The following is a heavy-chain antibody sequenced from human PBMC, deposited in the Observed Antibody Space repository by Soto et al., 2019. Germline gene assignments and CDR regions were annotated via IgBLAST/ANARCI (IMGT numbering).Heavy chain of an antibody. J-gene: IGHJ4*02. CDR2: IKSKTDGETT. D-gene: IGHD3-22*01. CDR3: STAEYYDRRGYYSDY. Sequence: GGSLRLSCPASVFTFSNAWMNWVRQAPGKGLEWVGRIKSKTDGETTDYAAPVKGRFTISRDDSKNTLFLQMNSLKTDDTAVYYCSTAEYYDRRGYYSDYWGQGALVTVSS. CDR1: VFTFSNAW. V-gene: IGHV3-15*07.